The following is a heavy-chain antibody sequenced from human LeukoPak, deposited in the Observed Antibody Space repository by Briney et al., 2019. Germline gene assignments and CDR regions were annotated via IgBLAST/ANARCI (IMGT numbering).Heavy chain of an antibody. V-gene: IGHV4-61*02. CDR3: ARAHYGSGSYYTSHAYYYYYMDV. CDR1: GGSISSGSYH. CDR2: IYPSGST. D-gene: IGHD3-10*01. Sequence: SETLSLTCTVSGGSISSGSYHWSWIRQPAGKGLEWIGRIYPSGSTNYNPSLKSRVTISVDTSKNQFSLKLSSVTAADTAVYYCARAHYGSGSYYTSHAYYYYYMDVWGKGTTVTISS. J-gene: IGHJ6*03.